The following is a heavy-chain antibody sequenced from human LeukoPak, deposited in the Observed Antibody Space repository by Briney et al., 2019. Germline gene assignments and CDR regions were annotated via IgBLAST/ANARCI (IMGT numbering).Heavy chain of an antibody. CDR2: IYSGGST. V-gene: IGHV3-53*01. Sequence: PGGSLRLSCAASGFTFSTYSMNWVRQAPGKGLEWVSIIYSGGSTFYADSVKGRFTISRDNSKNTLYLQMNSLKTEDTAVYYCTAPLRTYWGQGTLVTVSS. CDR1: GFTFSTYS. J-gene: IGHJ4*02. D-gene: IGHD3-16*01. CDR3: TAPLRTY.